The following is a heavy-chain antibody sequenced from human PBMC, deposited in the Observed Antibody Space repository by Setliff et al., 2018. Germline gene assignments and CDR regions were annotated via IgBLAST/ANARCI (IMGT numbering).Heavy chain of an antibody. V-gene: IGHV4-38-2*02. CDR1: GYSISSGYY. CDR2: IYHSGST. D-gene: IGHD2-2*01. J-gene: IGHJ4*02. CDR3: ARLRSEPAEGY. Sequence: PSETLSLTCTVSGYSISSGYYWGWIRQPPGKGLEWIGSIYHSGSTYYNPSLKSRVTISVDTSKNQFSLKPSSVTAADTAVYYCARLRSEPAEGYWGQGTLVTVSS.